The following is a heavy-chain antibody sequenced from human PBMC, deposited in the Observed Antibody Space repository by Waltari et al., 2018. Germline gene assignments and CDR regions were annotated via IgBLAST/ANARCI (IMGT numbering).Heavy chain of an antibody. V-gene: IGHV4-39*01. CDR1: GGSISTSSYY. Sequence: QLQLLESGPGRVKPSETLSLTRSVSGGSISTSSYYWGWTRQPPGKGLEWIGSIHYSGSTYYNPSLKSRVTISVDTSKNQFSLRLTSVTAADTAVYYCARHVGEATTFDYWGQGTLVTVSS. J-gene: IGHJ4*02. CDR3: ARHVGEATTFDY. CDR2: IHYSGST. D-gene: IGHD1-26*01.